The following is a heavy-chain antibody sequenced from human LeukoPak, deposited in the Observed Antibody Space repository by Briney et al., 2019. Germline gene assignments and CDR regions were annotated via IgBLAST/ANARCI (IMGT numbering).Heavy chain of an antibody. CDR3: ARDSQVIPPKKYYYDSSGYHRGNYYFDY. CDR1: GYTFTGYY. V-gene: IGHV1-2*04. D-gene: IGHD3-22*01. J-gene: IGHJ4*02. Sequence: ASVKVSCKASGYTFTGYYMHWVRQAPGQGLEWMGGINPNRGGPNYAQKFQGWVTMTRDTSISKAYMELSRLRSDDTAVYYCARDSQVIPPKKYYYDSSGYHRGNYYFDYWGQGTLVTVSS. CDR2: INPNRGGP.